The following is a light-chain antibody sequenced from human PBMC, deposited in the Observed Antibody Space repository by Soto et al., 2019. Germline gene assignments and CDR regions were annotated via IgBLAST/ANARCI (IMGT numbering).Light chain of an antibody. V-gene: IGKV1-9*01. CDR2: DES. CDR1: QDSTKY. Sequence: IQLTQSPSSLSASVGDRVTITCRASQDSTKYLAWYQQKPGKAPNLLIYDESTLHSGVPSRFRGSGSGKDLTLTVSGLQPEDFATYYCPQLSSYQWTFGGWTKVDIX. J-gene: IGKJ4*01. CDR3: PQLSSYQWT.